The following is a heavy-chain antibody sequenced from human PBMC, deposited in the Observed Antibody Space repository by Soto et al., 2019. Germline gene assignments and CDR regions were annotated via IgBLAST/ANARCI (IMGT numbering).Heavy chain of an antibody. J-gene: IGHJ6*02. CDR3: ARIRAPYCSGGSCYFYYYYGMDV. V-gene: IGHV2-70*01. Sequence: SGPTLVHPTQTLTLTCTFSGFSLSTSGMCVSWIRQPPGKALEWLALIDWDDDKSYSTSLKTRLTISKDTSKNQVVLTMTNMDPVDTATDYCARIRAPYCSGGSCYFYYYYGMDVWGQGTTVTVSS. D-gene: IGHD2-15*01. CDR1: GFSLSTSGMC. CDR2: IDWDDDK.